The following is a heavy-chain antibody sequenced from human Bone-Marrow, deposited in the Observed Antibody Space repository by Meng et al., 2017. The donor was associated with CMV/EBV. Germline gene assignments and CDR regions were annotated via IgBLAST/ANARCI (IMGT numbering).Heavy chain of an antibody. J-gene: IGHJ4*02. V-gene: IGHV1-69*06. Sequence: SVKVSCKASGGTFSSYAISWVRQAPGQGLEWMGGIIPIFGTANYAQKFQGRVTITADKSTSTAYMELSSLRSDDTAVYYCARELGYGGNPDYWGQGTLVTVSS. CDR1: GGTFSSYA. CDR2: IIPIFGTA. D-gene: IGHD4/OR15-4a*01. CDR3: ARELGYGGNPDY.